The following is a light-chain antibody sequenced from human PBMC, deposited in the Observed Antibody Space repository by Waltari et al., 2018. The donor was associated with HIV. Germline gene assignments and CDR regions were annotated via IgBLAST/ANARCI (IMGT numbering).Light chain of an antibody. J-gene: IGLJ1*01. Sequence: QSALTQPRSVSGSPGQSVTISCTGTSSDVGDYNSVYWYQQHPGKAPNLMIYDVSTWPSGFPDRFSGSKSGNTASLTSSGLQAEDEAYYYCCSYAGTYTYVFGTGTKVTVL. CDR3: CSYAGTYTYV. V-gene: IGLV2-11*01. CDR2: DVS. CDR1: SSDVGDYNS.